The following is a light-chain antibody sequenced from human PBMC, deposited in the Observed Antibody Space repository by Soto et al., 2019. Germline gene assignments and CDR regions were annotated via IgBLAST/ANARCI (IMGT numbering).Light chain of an antibody. CDR3: QKCKIAPFT. V-gene: IGKV1-27*01. CDR1: QDISNF. Sequence: DIQMTQSPSSLSAFVGDTVTITCRASQDISNFLAWYQQKPGKVPKLLIYAASTLQSGVPSRFSGSGSGTDFTLTIISLQPEDVATYYCQKCKIAPFTFGGGTKVEMK. CDR2: AAS. J-gene: IGKJ4*01.